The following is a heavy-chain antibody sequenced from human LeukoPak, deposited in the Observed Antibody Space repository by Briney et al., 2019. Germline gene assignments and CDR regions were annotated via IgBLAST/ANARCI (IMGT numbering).Heavy chain of an antibody. V-gene: IGHV3-21*01. CDR3: ARDQPGIAAAGTIDY. D-gene: IGHD6-13*01. CDR2: ISSSSSYI. J-gene: IGHJ4*02. CDR1: GFTFSSYS. Sequence: AGGSLRLSCAASGFTFSSYSMNWVRQAPGKGLEWVSSISSSSSYIYYADSVKGRFTISRDNAKNSLYLQMNSLRAEDTAVYYCARDQPGIAAAGTIDYWGQGTLVTVSS.